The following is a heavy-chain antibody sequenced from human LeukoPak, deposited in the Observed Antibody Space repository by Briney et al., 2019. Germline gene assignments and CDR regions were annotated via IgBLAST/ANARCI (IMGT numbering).Heavy chain of an antibody. CDR2: IYPGDFDT. J-gene: IGHJ3*01. Sequence: GESLKISCKGPGYRFSNYWIAWVRQMPGKGLEWMGVIYPGDFDTRYSPSFQGQVTISADKSISTAYLQWDSLKASDTAMYYCAKSHTPMVSAFDVWGQGTMVTFS. CDR3: AKSHTPMVSAFDV. D-gene: IGHD5-18*01. CDR1: GYRFSNYW. V-gene: IGHV5-51*01.